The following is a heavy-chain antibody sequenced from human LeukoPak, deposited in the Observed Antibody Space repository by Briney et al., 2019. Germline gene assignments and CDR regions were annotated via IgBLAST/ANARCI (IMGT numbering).Heavy chain of an antibody. J-gene: IGHJ4*02. Sequence: SETLSLTCTVSGGSISSYYWSWIRRPPGKGLEWIGCIYYSGSTNYNPSLKSRVTISVDTSKNQFSLKLSSVTAADTAVYYCARQAPRYSSTDAAAYDYWGQGTLVTVPS. V-gene: IGHV4-59*08. CDR1: GGSISSYY. D-gene: IGHD6-13*01. CDR3: ARQAPRYSSTDAAAYDY. CDR2: IYYSGST.